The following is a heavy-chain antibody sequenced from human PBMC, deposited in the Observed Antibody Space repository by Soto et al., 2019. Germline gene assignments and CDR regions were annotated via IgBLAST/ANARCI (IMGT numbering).Heavy chain of an antibody. Sequence: QLQLRESGPELLKPPGPLSPTCTVPVGSITSSSYYWGWIRQPPGKGLDWIGSISYSRSTYYNPSLKSRATVSVDTSKNQFSLELTSVTAADTAVYYCARPHGDPLGYWGQGTLVTVSS. D-gene: IGHD4-17*01. V-gene: IGHV4-39*01. CDR3: ARPHGDPLGY. CDR2: ISYSRST. CDR1: VGSITSSSYY. J-gene: IGHJ4*02.